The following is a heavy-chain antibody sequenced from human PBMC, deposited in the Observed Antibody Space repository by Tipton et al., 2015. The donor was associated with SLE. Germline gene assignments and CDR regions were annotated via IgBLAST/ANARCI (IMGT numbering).Heavy chain of an antibody. J-gene: IGHJ6*03. CDR2: IYYSGST. Sequence: TLSLTCTVSGGSISSSSYYWGWIRQPPGKGLEWIGSIYYSGSTYYNPSLESRVTISVGTSKNQFSLKLSSVTAADTAVYYCARGRSTSLPMDVWGKGTTVTVSS. CDR1: GGSISSSSYY. CDR3: ARGRSTSLPMDV. D-gene: IGHD2-2*01. V-gene: IGHV4-39*07.